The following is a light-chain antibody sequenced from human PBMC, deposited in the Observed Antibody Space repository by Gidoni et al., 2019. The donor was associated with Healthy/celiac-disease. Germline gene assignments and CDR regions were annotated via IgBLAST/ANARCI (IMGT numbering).Light chain of an antibody. Sequence: QSALTQPRSVSGSPGQSVTISCTGTSSDFGGYNYVSLYQQHPGKAPKLMIYDVSKRPSGVPDRFSGSKYGNTASLTISGLQAEDEADYYCCSYAGSYTFVVFGGGTKLTVL. CDR2: DVS. CDR1: SSDFGGYNY. J-gene: IGLJ2*01. CDR3: CSYAGSYTFVV. V-gene: IGLV2-11*01.